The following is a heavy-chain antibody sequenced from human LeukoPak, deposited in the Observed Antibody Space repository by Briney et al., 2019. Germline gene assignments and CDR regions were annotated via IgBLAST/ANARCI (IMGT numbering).Heavy chain of an antibody. J-gene: IGHJ5*02. D-gene: IGHD5-12*01. CDR2: INPNSGGT. CDR1: GYTFTGYY. V-gene: IGHV1-2*02. CDR3: ARDLAVATITSGFDP. Sequence: ASVKVSCKASGYTFTGYYMHWVRQAPGQGLEWMGWINPNSGGTNYAQKFQGRVTMTRDTSISTAYMELSRLRSDDTAVYYCARDLAVATITSGFDPWGQGTLVTVSS.